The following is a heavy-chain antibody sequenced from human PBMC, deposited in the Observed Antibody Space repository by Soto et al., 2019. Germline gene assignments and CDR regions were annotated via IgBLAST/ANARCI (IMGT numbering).Heavy chain of an antibody. CDR1: GDRVSSNSAA. CDR3: ARSRAGVRWLQIKGSWFDP. D-gene: IGHD5-12*01. Sequence: TVSLTCAIPGDRVSSNSAARNWIRQSPSRGLEWLGRTYYRSKWYNDYAVSVKSRITINPDTSKNQFSLQLNSVTPEDTAVYYCARSRAGVRWLQIKGSWFDPWGQGTLVTVSS. J-gene: IGHJ5*02. CDR2: TYYRSKWYN. V-gene: IGHV6-1*01.